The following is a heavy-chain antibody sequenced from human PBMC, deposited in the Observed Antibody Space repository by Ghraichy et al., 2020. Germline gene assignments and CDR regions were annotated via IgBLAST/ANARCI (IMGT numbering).Heavy chain of an antibody. Sequence: SETLSLTCTVSGDSVSSGFYYWSWIRQSPRKGLEWIGYIYNSGTTNYNPSLKSRVTISVGTSKNHFSLTLRSVTAADTAVYYCSSRGSILAPGEWNDRVSDYYCGNDVWGRGAMVTVSS. CDR1: GDSVSSGFYY. CDR2: IYNSGTT. V-gene: IGHV4-61*03. CDR3: SSRGSILAPGEWNDRVSDYYCGNDV. J-gene: IGHJ6*02. D-gene: IGHD1-1*01.